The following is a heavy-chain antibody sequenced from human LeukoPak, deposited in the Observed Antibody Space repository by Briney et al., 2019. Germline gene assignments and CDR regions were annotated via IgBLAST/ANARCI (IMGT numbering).Heavy chain of an antibody. D-gene: IGHD5-24*01. CDR3: ATHPGGLQSGFDN. Sequence: GESLKISRKTSGYSFNSYWIGWVRQMPGKGLEYMGIIHPGDSDTRYSPSFQGQVTISVDRSSSTAYIQWSRLKASDTAMYYCATHPGGLQSGFDNWGQGTLVTVSS. CDR1: GYSFNSYW. V-gene: IGHV5-51*01. J-gene: IGHJ4*02. CDR2: IHPGDSDT.